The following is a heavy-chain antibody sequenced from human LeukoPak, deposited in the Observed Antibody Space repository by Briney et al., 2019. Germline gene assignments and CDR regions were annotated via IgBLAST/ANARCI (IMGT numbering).Heavy chain of an antibody. CDR2: FYLSGTT. Sequence: SETLSLTCAVRDYSISSGYSWGWVRQPPGKGLEWIANFYLSGTTYYNPSLKSRVTISIGTSNNHFSLKLSSVTASDTAVYWCAKTDYGDYGAFNIWGQGTMVTVSS. CDR1: DYSISSGYS. V-gene: IGHV4-38-2*01. CDR3: AKTDYGDYGAFNI. J-gene: IGHJ3*02. D-gene: IGHD4-17*01.